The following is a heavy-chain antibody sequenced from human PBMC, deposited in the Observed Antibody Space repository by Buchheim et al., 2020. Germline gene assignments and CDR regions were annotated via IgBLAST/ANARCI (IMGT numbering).Heavy chain of an antibody. J-gene: IGHJ6*02. V-gene: IGHV1-8*01. CDR3: ARAPSVWLWLPPYYYYYGMDV. Sequence: QVQLVQSGAEVKKPGASVKVSCKASGYTFTSYDINWVRQATGQGLEWMGWMNPNSGNTGYAQKFQGRVTMTRNTSISTAYMELSSLRSEDTAVYYCARAPSVWLWLPPYYYYYGMDVWGQGTT. D-gene: IGHD5-18*01. CDR2: MNPNSGNT. CDR1: GYTFTSYD.